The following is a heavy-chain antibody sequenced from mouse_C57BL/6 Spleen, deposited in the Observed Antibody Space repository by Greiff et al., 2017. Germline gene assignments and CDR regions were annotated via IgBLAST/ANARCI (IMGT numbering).Heavy chain of an antibody. Sequence: VKVVESGPGLVAPSQSLSITCTVSGFSLTSYGVHWVRQPPGKGLEWLVVIWSDGSTTYNSALKSRLSISKDNSKSQVFLKMNSLQTDDTAMYYCASGSSSYYAMDYWGQGTSVTVSS. CDR3: ASGSSSYYAMDY. J-gene: IGHJ4*01. CDR2: IWSDGST. V-gene: IGHV2-6*03. CDR1: GFSLTSYG. D-gene: IGHD1-1*01.